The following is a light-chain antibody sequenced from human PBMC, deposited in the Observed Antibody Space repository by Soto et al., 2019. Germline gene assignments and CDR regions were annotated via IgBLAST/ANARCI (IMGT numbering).Light chain of an antibody. Sequence: EIVLTRSPGTLSLSPGERATLSCRASHTISSSYLAWYQQKPGQAPRLLMYGISRRATGIPDRFSGSGSGTDFILTITRLEPEDFAVYYCQQYVTSSPRTFGQGTKVEIK. CDR3: QQYVTSSPRT. V-gene: IGKV3-20*01. CDR2: GIS. J-gene: IGKJ1*01. CDR1: HTISSSY.